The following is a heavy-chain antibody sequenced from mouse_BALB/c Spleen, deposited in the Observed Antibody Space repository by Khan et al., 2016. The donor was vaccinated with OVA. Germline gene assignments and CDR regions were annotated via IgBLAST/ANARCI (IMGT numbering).Heavy chain of an antibody. D-gene: IGHD2-3*01. CDR3: ARDGSRYNYAIDY. J-gene: IGHJ4*01. Sequence: EVQLQESGPGLVKPSQSLSLTCTVTGYSITSDYAWHWIRQFPGNKLEWMGYISYSGSSNNNPALKSRISITRDTSKNQFFLQLNSVTTEDTATYYCARDGSRYNYAIDYWGQGTSVTVSS. V-gene: IGHV3-2*02. CDR1: GYSITSDYA. CDR2: ISYSGSS.